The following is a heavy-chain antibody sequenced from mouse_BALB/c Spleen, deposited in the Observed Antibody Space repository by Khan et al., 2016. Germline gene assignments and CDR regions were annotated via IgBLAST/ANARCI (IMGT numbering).Heavy chain of an antibody. CDR3: ARDGNYDS. CDR2: IYPGNVNT. Sequence: VQLQESGPELVKPGASVRISCKASGYTFTNYYIHWVKQRPGQGLEWIGWIYPGNVNTKYNEKFKGKATLTADKSSSTAYMQLSSLTSDDSAVYFCARDGNYDSWGQGTTLTVSS. J-gene: IGHJ2*01. D-gene: IGHD2-1*01. CDR1: GYTFTNYY. V-gene: IGHV1S56*01.